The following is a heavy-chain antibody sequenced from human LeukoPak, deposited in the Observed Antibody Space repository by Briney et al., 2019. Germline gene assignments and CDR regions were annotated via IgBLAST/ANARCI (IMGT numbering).Heavy chain of an antibody. CDR2: IITIFGTA. J-gene: IGHJ4*02. Sequence: SVKVSCKASGGTFSSYAISWVRQPPGQGLEWVGGIITIFGTANYEQRFQGRVTITTDESTSKAYMELSSLRSEDTAVYYCARGSFGVVSGYFGYWGQGTLVTVSS. D-gene: IGHD3-3*01. CDR3: ARGSFGVVSGYFGY. V-gene: IGHV1-69*05. CDR1: GGTFSSYA.